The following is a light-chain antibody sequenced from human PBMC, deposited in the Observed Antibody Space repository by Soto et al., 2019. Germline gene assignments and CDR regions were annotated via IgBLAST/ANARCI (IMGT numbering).Light chain of an antibody. CDR2: GAS. V-gene: IGKV3-20*01. J-gene: IGKJ2*01. CDR3: QQYGSSYT. Sequence: EVVLTQSTGTLSFSPGERATLSCRASQSVSSDYLAWYQQKPGQAPRLLIYGASSRATGIPDRFSGSGSGTDFTLTISRLEPEDFAVYYCQQYGSSYTFGQGTKLEIK. CDR1: QSVSSDY.